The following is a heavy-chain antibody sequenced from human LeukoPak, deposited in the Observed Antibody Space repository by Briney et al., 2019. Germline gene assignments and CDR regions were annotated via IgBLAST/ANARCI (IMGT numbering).Heavy chain of an antibody. CDR3: ARGRRGSSGPWSWYLDL. Sequence: ASVKVSCKASGFTLTNFDINWVRQATGQGLEWMGWMNSNTGNTGYGQEFQGRVTMTRDTSIGTAYMELTNLRSEDTAVYYCARGRRGSSGPWSWYLDLWGRGTLVTASS. J-gene: IGHJ2*01. CDR2: MNSNTGNT. D-gene: IGHD3-22*01. V-gene: IGHV1-8*01. CDR1: GFTLTNFD.